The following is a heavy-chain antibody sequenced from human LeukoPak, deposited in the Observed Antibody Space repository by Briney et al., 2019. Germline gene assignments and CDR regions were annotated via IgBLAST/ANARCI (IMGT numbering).Heavy chain of an antibody. CDR2: ITSSGTTI. Sequence: GGSLRLSCAASGFTFSDYSMNWIRQAPGKGLEWLSYITSSGTTIYYADSVKGRFTISRDNSKNTLYLQMNSLRAEDTAVYYCARDRLRPVTTYSYYFDYWGQGTLVTVSS. V-gene: IGHV3-11*04. D-gene: IGHD4-17*01. J-gene: IGHJ4*02. CDR1: GFTFSDYS. CDR3: ARDRLRPVTTYSYYFDY.